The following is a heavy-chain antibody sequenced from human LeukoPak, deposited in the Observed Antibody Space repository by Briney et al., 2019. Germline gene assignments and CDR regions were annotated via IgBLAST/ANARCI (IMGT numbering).Heavy chain of an antibody. V-gene: IGHV3-30*02. CDR2: IRYDGSNK. Sequence: GGSLRLSCAASGFTFSSYGMHWVRQAPGKGLEWVAFIRYDGSNKYYADSVKGRFTISRDNSKNTLYLQMNSLRAEDTAVYYCAKGGRRDSVLRFLEWSRVWGQGTLVTVSS. D-gene: IGHD3-3*01. CDR3: AKGGRRDSVLRFLEWSRV. CDR1: GFTFSSYG. J-gene: IGHJ4*02.